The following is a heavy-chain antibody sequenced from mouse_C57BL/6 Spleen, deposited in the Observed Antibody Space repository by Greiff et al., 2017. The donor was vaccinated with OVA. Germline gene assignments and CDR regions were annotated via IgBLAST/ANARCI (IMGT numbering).Heavy chain of an antibody. J-gene: IGHJ1*03. CDR2: IDPSDSYT. CDR1: GYTFTSYW. D-gene: IGHD2-5*01. Sequence: VQLQQPGAELVMPGASVKLSCKASGYTFTSYWMHWVKQRPGQGLEWIGEIDPSDSYTNYNQKFKGKSTLTVDKSSSTAYMQLSSLTSEDSAVYYCARRDYSNPWYFDVWGTGTTVTVSS. V-gene: IGHV1-69*01. CDR3: ARRDYSNPWYFDV.